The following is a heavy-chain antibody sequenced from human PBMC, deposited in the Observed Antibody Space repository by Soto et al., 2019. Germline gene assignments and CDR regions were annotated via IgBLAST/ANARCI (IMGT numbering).Heavy chain of an antibody. CDR2: IYYSGST. Sequence: LETLSLTCTVSGGTIGGVGCRWSWIRQHPGKGLEWIGYIYYSGSTNYNPSLKSRVTISVDTSKNQFSLRLSSVTAADTAVYYCARDVATTDYYYYGMDVWGQGTTVTVSS. CDR3: ARDVATTDYYYYGMDV. D-gene: IGHD5-12*01. V-gene: IGHV4-61*08. CDR1: GGTIGGVGCR. J-gene: IGHJ6*02.